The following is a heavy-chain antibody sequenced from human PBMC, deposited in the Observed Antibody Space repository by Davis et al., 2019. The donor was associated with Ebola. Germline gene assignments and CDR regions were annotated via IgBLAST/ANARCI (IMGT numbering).Heavy chain of an antibody. CDR3: TRQGLAAAGTDRWFDP. CDR2: IYHSGST. V-gene: IGHV4-4*02. J-gene: IGHJ5*02. Sequence: SETLSLTCAVSGGSISSSNWWSWVRQPPGKGLEWIGEIYHSGSTNYNPSLKSRVTVSVDTSKNQFSLKLSSVTAADTAVYYCTRQGLAAAGTDRWFDPWGQGTLVTVSS. D-gene: IGHD6-13*01. CDR1: GGSISSSNW.